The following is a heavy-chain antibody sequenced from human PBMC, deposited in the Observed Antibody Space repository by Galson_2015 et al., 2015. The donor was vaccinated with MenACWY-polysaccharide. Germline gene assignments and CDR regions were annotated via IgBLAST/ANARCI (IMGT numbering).Heavy chain of an antibody. V-gene: IGHV3-7*03. J-gene: IGHJ4*02. CDR2: IKQDESEK. D-gene: IGHD2-2*01. CDR3: ARAWEVPPAHYFDH. CDR1: EFTFSSYW. Sequence: SLRLSCAASEFTFSSYWMSWVRQAPGKGLEWVANIKQDESEKYYVDSVKGRFTISRDNAKNSLYLEMNSLRAEDTAVYYCARAWEVPPAHYFDHWGQGRLVIVSS.